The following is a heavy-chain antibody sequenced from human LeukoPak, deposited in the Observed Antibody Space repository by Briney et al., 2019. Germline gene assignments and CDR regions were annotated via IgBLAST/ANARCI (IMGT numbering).Heavy chain of an antibody. Sequence: SETLSLTCTVSGGSVSSSSYYWGWIRQSPGKGPEWLGSIYYTGSTSYNLSFKSRVTISVDTSKNQFSLKLSSVTAADTAVYYCARQQGISETTSFDSWGQGTLVTVSS. CDR1: GGSVSSSSYY. D-gene: IGHD1-20*01. CDR2: IYYTGST. CDR3: ARQQGISETTSFDS. J-gene: IGHJ4*02. V-gene: IGHV4-39*01.